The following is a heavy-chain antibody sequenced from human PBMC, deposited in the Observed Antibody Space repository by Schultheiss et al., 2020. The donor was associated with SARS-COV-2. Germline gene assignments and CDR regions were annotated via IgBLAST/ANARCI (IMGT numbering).Heavy chain of an antibody. J-gene: IGHJ4*02. CDR1: GFTFSSYA. CDR3: SRDLDCSNGACYEESDY. V-gene: IGHV3-30-3*01. D-gene: IGHD2-8*01. Sequence: GGSLRLSCAASGFTFSSYAMHWVRQAPGKGLEWVAVISYDGSNKYYADSVKGRFTISRDNAKNSLFLQMNSLRAEDTALYYCSRDLDCSNGACYEESDYWGQGTLVTVSS. CDR2: ISYDGSNK.